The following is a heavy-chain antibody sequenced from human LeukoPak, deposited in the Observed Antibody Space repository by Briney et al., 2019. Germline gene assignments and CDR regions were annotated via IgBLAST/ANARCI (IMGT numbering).Heavy chain of an antibody. J-gene: IGHJ3*01. CDR3: ARTFYDTLDSDAFDF. CDR1: GYTFTGYY. D-gene: IGHD2/OR15-2a*01. Sequence: GASVNVSCKASGYTFTGYYMHWVRQAPGQGLEWMGWINPDSGGTNNAQKFQGRVTMTRDTSISTAYMELSRLRSDDTAVYYCARTFYDTLDSDAFDFWGQGTMVIVSS. V-gene: IGHV1-2*02. CDR2: INPDSGGT.